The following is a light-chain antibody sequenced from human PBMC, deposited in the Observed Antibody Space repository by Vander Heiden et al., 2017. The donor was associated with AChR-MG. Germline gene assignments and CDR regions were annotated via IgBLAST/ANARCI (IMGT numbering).Light chain of an antibody. CDR3: QSYDSSLSGSRV. CDR1: SSNIGAGYD. CDR2: GNS. Sequence: QSVLTQSPSVSQAPGQRVTIPRTGGSSNIGAGYDVHWYQQLPGTAPKLPIYGNSNRPSGVPDRFSGSKSGTSASLAITGLQAEDEADYYCQSYDSSLSGSRVFGGGTKLTVL. J-gene: IGLJ3*02. V-gene: IGLV1-40*01.